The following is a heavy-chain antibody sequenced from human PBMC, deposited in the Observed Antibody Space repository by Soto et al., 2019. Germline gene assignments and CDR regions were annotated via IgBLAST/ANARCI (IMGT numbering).Heavy chain of an antibody. CDR2: IYSSGST. D-gene: IGHD1-26*01. Sequence: PSETLSLTCTVSGGSISSYYWSWIRQPAGEGLEWIGRIYSSGSTNYNPSLKSRVSMSVDTSKNQLSLNLISVTAADTAVYYCARSGGSFNLDYWGLGTLVTVSS. CDR1: GGSISSYY. V-gene: IGHV4-4*07. J-gene: IGHJ4*02. CDR3: ARSGGSFNLDY.